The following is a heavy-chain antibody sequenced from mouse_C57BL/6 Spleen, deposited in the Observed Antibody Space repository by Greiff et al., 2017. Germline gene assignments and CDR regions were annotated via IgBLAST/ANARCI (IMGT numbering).Heavy chain of an antibody. V-gene: IGHV5-17*01. CDR1: GFTFSDYG. CDR3: AREKRDYAMDY. Sequence: EVQLQQSGGGLVKPGGSLKLSCAASGFTFSDYGMHWVRQAPEKGLEWVAYISSGSSTIYYADTVKGRFTISRDNAKNTLFLQMTSLRSEDTDMYYCAREKRDYAMDYWGQGTSVTVSS. CDR2: ISSGSSTI. J-gene: IGHJ4*01.